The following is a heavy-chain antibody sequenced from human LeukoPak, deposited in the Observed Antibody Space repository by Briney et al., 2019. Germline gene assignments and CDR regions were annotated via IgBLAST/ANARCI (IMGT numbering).Heavy chain of an antibody. V-gene: IGHV5-51*01. CDR1: GYRFTSYW. Sequence: WESLKTSCKGSGYRFTSYWIGWGRQMPGEGLGWMGIIYSGDSDTRYSPPFQGQVTISADKSISTAYLQGSSLQASDTAMYYCARRIVVVPAAPMVGGFDPWGQGTLVTVSS. J-gene: IGHJ5*02. CDR2: IYSGDSDT. CDR3: ARRIVVVPAAPMVGGFDP. D-gene: IGHD2-2*01.